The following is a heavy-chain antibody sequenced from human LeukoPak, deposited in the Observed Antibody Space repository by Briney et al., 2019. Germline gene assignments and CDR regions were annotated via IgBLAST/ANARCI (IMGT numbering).Heavy chain of an antibody. Sequence: PGGSLRLSCAASGFTFSSYEMNWVRQAPGKGLEWVSYISSSGSTIYYADSVKGRFTISRDNAKNSLYLQMNSLRAEDTALYYCAKELYSTTYGFPFDYWGQGTLVTVSS. D-gene: IGHD3-10*01. CDR3: AKELYSTTYGFPFDY. CDR1: GFTFSSYE. V-gene: IGHV3-48*03. CDR2: ISSSGSTI. J-gene: IGHJ4*02.